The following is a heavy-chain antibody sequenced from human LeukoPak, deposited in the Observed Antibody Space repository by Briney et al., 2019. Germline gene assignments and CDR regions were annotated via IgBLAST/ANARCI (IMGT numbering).Heavy chain of an antibody. CDR1: GYTFTSYG. V-gene: IGHV1-18*01. J-gene: IGHJ4*02. D-gene: IGHD4-17*01. CDR2: ISAYNGNT. CDR3: ATNRQDYGDYGPHSFDY. Sequence: ASVKVSCKASGYTFTSYGISWVRQAPGQGLEWMGWISAYNGNTNYAQKLQGRVTMTTDTSTSTAYMELRSLRSDDTAVYYCATNRQDYGDYGPHSFDYWGQGTLVTVSS.